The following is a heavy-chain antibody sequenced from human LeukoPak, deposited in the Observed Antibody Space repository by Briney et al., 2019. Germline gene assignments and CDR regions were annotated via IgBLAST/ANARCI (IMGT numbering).Heavy chain of an antibody. Sequence: TSETLSLTCTVSGGSISSSSYYWGWIRQPPGKGLEWIGSIYYSGSTYYNPSLKSRVTISVDTSKNQFSLKLSSVTAADTAVCYCARRPAFWRYYDSSGYSNWFDPWGQGTLVTVSS. CDR2: IYYSGST. CDR3: ARRPAFWRYYDSSGYSNWFDP. V-gene: IGHV4-39*07. J-gene: IGHJ5*02. D-gene: IGHD3-22*01. CDR1: GGSISSSSYY.